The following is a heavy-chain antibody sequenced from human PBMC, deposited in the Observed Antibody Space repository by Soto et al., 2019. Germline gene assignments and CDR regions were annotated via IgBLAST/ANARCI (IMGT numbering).Heavy chain of an antibody. V-gene: IGHV4-31*03. CDR3: ARGGLLLVPPSLTIVGGDDFDT. D-gene: IGHD6-13*01. J-gene: IGHJ4*02. Sequence: SETLSLTCSVSGGSISSGAYYWTWTRQHPGKGLEWIGYIYYSGSTYYNPSLKSRVTISVDTSKNQFSLRLTSVSAADTAVYFCARGGLLLVPPSLTIVGGDDFDTWGRGTLVTVPS. CDR1: GGSISSGAYY. CDR2: IYYSGST.